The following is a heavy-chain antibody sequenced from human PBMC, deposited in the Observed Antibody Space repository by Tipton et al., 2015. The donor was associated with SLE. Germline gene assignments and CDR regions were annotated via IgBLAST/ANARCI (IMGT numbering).Heavy chain of an antibody. D-gene: IGHD2-15*01. V-gene: IGHV3-23*01. CDR3: AKGIVVVVAATPDY. CDR2: ISGSGGST. J-gene: IGHJ4*02. Sequence: SLRLSCAASGFTFSSYAMSWVRQAPGKGLEWVSGISGSGGSTYYADSVKGRFTISRDNSKNTLYLQMNSLRAEDTAVYYCAKGIVVVVAATPDYWGQGTLVTVSS. CDR1: GFTFSSYA.